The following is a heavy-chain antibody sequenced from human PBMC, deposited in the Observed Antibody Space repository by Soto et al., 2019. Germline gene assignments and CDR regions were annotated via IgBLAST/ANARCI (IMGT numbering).Heavy chain of an antibody. Sequence: GPHVKVYCTASGGSFSSDAISWVRQAPGQGLEWMGGIIPIFGTANYAQKFQGRVTITADESTSTAYMELSSLRSEDTAVYYCARVVVPAAIRVRYYYYGMDGWGQGTTVNVSS. CDR2: IIPIFGTA. CDR3: ARVVVPAAIRVRYYYYGMDG. D-gene: IGHD2-2*01. J-gene: IGHJ6*02. V-gene: IGHV1-69*01. CDR1: GGSFSSDA.